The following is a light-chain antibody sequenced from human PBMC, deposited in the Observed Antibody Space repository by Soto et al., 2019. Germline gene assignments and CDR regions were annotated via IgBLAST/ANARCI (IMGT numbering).Light chain of an antibody. CDR3: QQYNNWPPWT. CDR1: QSVSSN. J-gene: IGKJ1*01. Sequence: EIVMAHSPATLFVSAGERATLSFRASQSVSSNLAWYQQKPGQAPRLLIYGASTRATGIPARFSGSGSGTEFTLTISSLQSEDFAVYYCQQYNNWPPWTFGQGTKVDIK. V-gene: IGKV3-15*01. CDR2: GAS.